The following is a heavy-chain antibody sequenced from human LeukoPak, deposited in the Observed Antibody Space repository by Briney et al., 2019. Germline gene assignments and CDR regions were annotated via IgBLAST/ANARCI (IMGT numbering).Heavy chain of an antibody. Sequence: GGSLRLSCAASGFSFDDYAMHWVRQAPGKGLEWVSGINWNSGSIGYADSVKGRFTISRDKAKNSLYLQMNNLRPEDTALYYCAKAPDRDSSVLGYWGQGTLVTVSS. J-gene: IGHJ4*02. CDR2: INWNSGSI. CDR1: GFSFDDYA. D-gene: IGHD6-19*01. V-gene: IGHV3-9*01. CDR3: AKAPDRDSSVLGY.